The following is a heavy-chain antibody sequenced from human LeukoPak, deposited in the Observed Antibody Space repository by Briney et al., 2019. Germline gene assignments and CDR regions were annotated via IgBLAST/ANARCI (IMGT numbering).Heavy chain of an antibody. Sequence: SVKVSCKASGGTFSSYAISWVRQAPGQGLEWMGGIIPIFGTANYAQKFQGRVTITTDESTSTAYMELSSLRSEDTAVYYCARPSPQLLWDYYYMDVWGKGTTVTVSS. J-gene: IGHJ6*03. D-gene: IGHD2-2*01. CDR3: ARPSPQLLWDYYYMDV. CDR2: IIPIFGTA. CDR1: GGTFSSYA. V-gene: IGHV1-69*05.